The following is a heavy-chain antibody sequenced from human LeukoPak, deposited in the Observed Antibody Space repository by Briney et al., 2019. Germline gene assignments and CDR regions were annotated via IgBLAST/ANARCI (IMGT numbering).Heavy chain of an antibody. CDR2: IVVGSGNT. CDR3: AAPRGYYGSGSNYYYYMDV. J-gene: IGHJ6*03. V-gene: IGHV1-58*01. Sequence: SVKVSCKASGFTFTSSAVQWVRQARGQRLEWIGWIVVGSGNTNYAQKFQERVTITRDMSTSTAYMEPSSLRSEDTAVYYCAAPRGYYGSGSNYYYYMDVWGKGTTVTVSS. CDR1: GFTFTSSA. D-gene: IGHD3-10*01.